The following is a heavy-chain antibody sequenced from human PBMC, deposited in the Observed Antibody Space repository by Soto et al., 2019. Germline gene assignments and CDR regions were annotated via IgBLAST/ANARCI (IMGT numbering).Heavy chain of an antibody. D-gene: IGHD2-21*02. CDR1: GVPFSSYA. Sequence: GVSLWLSCVGSGVPFSSYAMSWVRQAPGQGLEWVSRLSGSGATTKYADSVEGRFTISRDNSKNTLYLQMDSLRAEDTAIYYWVKGRWIDTDCYVTGAWGQGTLCTSPQ. V-gene: IGHV3-23*01. CDR2: LSGSGATT. J-gene: IGHJ5*02. CDR3: VKGRWIDTDCYVTGA.